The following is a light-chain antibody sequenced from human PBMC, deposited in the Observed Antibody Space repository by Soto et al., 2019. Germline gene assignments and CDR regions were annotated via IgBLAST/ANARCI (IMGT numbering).Light chain of an antibody. CDR3: CSDAGSGVYV. CDR1: SSDVGRYNF. CDR2: EVT. Sequence: QSVLTQPASVSGSPRQSITISCTGTSSDVGRYNFVSWYQQHPGKVPKVMIYEVTKRPSGVSNRFSGSKSGNTAFLTISGLQAEDEADYYCCSDAGSGVYVFGTGTKLTVL. V-gene: IGLV2-23*02. J-gene: IGLJ1*01.